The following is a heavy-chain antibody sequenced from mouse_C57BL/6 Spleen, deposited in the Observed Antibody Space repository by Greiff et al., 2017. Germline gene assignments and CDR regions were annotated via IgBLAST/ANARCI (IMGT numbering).Heavy chain of an antibody. V-gene: IGHV5-12*01. CDR1: GFTFSDYY. CDR3: ARHHEGFYDYDWYFDV. Sequence: DVMLVESGGGLVQPGGSLKLSCAASGFTFSDYYMYWVRQTPEKRLEWVAYISNGGGSTYYPDTVKGRFTISRDNAKNTLYLQMSRLKSEDTAMYYCARHHEGFYDYDWYFDVWGTGTTVTVSS. CDR2: ISNGGGST. J-gene: IGHJ1*03. D-gene: IGHD2-4*01.